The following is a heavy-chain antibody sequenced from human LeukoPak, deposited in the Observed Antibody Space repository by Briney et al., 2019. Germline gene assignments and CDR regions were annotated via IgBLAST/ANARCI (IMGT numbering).Heavy chain of an antibody. CDR2: IYHSGST. CDR3: ARDQDIVVVPAAPNIFDY. D-gene: IGHD2-2*01. CDR1: GYSISSGYY. J-gene: IGHJ4*02. V-gene: IGHV4-38-2*02. Sequence: SETLSLTCTVSGYSISSGYYWGWIRQPPGKGLEWIGSIYHSGSTYYNPSLKSRVTISVDTSKNQFSLKLSSVTAADTAVYYCARDQDIVVVPAAPNIFDYWGQGTLVTVPS.